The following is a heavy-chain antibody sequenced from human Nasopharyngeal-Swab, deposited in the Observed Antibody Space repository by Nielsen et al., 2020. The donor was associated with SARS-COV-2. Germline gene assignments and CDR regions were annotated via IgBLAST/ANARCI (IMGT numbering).Heavy chain of an antibody. CDR3: ARGVPAAAFDY. J-gene: IGHJ4*02. D-gene: IGHD2-2*01. Sequence: GESLKISCAASGFTFSSYGMHWVRQAPGKGLEWVAVIWYDGSNKYYADSVKGRFTISRDNSKSTLYLQMNSLRAEDTAVYYCARGVPAAAFDYWGQGTLVTVSS. CDR1: GFTFSSYG. CDR2: IWYDGSNK. V-gene: IGHV3-33*01.